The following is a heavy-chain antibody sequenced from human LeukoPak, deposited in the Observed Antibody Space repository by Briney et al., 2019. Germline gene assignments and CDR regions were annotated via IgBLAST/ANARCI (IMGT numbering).Heavy chain of an antibody. Sequence: PSETLSLTCTVSGGSISSSSYYWGWIRQPPGKGLEWIGSIYYSGSTYYNPSLKSRVTISVDTSKNQFSLKLSSVTAADTAVYYCVTYSSGWWETLDYWGQGTLVTVSS. CDR1: GGSISSSSYY. CDR2: IYYSGST. V-gene: IGHV4-39*01. D-gene: IGHD6-19*01. CDR3: VTYSSGWWETLDY. J-gene: IGHJ4*02.